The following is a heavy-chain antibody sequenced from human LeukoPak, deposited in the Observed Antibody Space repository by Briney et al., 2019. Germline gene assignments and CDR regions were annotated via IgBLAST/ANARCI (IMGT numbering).Heavy chain of an antibody. V-gene: IGHV1-8*02. D-gene: IGHD3-10*01. CDR3: ARGGERANFYGLGSSPNWFDP. J-gene: IGHJ5*02. Sequence: ASVKVSCKASGYTLISYDINWARQAAGQGLEWMGWMNPNSGNTGYAQKFQGRVTMTRNTSISTAYMELSGLRSDDTAVYYCARGGERANFYGLGSSPNWFDPWGQGTLVTVSS. CDR1: GYTLISYD. CDR2: MNPNSGNT.